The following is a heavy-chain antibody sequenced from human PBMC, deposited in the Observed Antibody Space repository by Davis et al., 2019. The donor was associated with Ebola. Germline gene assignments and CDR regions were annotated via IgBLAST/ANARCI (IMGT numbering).Heavy chain of an antibody. D-gene: IGHD6-13*01. CDR1: GYTFTSYD. CDR3: ARGPYSSSWSPHYYMDV. J-gene: IGHJ6*03. Sequence: ASVKVSCKASGYTFTSYDINWVRQATGQGLEWMGWMNPNSGNTGYAQKFQGRVTITRNTSISTAYMELSSLRSEDTAVYYCARGPYSSSWSPHYYMDVWGKGTTVTVSS. V-gene: IGHV1-8*03. CDR2: MNPNSGNT.